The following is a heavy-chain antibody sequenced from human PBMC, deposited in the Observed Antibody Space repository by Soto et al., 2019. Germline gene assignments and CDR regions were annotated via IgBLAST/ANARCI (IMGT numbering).Heavy chain of an antibody. Sequence: QVQLVQSGAEVKKPGSSVKVSCKASGGTFSSYAISWVRQAPGQGLEWMGGIIPIFGTANYAQKFQGRVTITADESTRTAYMELSSLRSEDTAVYYCARGTDIVLVPAAHNWFDPWGQGTLVTVSS. CDR2: IIPIFGTA. CDR1: GGTFSSYA. D-gene: IGHD2-2*01. J-gene: IGHJ5*02. V-gene: IGHV1-69*12. CDR3: ARGTDIVLVPAAHNWFDP.